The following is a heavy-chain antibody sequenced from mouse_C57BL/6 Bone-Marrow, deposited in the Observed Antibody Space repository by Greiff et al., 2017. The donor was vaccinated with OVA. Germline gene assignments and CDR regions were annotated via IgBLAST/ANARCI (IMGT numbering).Heavy chain of an antibody. D-gene: IGHD1-1*01. CDR3: ARTPYYYGSSHQAWFAY. CDR2: IYPSDSET. CDR1: GYTFTSYW. Sequence: VQLQQSGAELVRPGSSVKLSCKASGYTFTSYWMDWVKQRPGQGLEWIGNIYPSDSETHYNQKFKDKATLTVDKSSSTAYMQLSSLTSEDSAVYYCARTPYYYGSSHQAWFAYWGQGTLVTVSA. J-gene: IGHJ3*01. V-gene: IGHV1-61*01.